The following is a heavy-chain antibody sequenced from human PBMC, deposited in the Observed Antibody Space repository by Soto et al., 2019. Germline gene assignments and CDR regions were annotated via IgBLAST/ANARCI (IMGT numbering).Heavy chain of an antibody. V-gene: IGHV3-30*18. D-gene: IGHD6-13*01. CDR1: GFTFSSYG. J-gene: IGHJ4*02. CDR2: ISYDGSNR. CDR3: AKGIWQQLALDS. Sequence: SLRLSCAASGFTFSSYGMHWVRQAPGKGLEWVAVISYDGSNRYYVDSVKGRFTISRDNSKNTQYLQMNSLRAEDTAVYYCAKGIWQQLALDSWGQGTLVTVSS.